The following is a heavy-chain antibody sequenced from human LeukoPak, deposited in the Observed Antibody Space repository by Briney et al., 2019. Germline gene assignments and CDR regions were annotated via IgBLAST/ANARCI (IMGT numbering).Heavy chain of an antibody. J-gene: IGHJ4*02. V-gene: IGHV1-69*13. CDR1: GGTFSSYA. D-gene: IGHD4-17*01. CDR3: ARIVSAAKQYGDYVGLDY. CDR2: IIPIFGTA. Sequence: APVKVSCKASGGTFSSYAISWVRQAPGQGLEWMGGIIPIFGTANYAQKFQGRVTITADESTSTAYMELSSLRSEDTAVYYCARIVSAAKQYGDYVGLDYWGQGTLVTVSS.